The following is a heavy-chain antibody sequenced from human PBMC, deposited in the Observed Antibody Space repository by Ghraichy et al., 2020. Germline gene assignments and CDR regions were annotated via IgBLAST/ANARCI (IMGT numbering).Heavy chain of an antibody. CDR1: DDSFTSGGFS. J-gene: IGHJ4*02. CDR3: ARSRSPYETNAGH. CDR2: MYNNGGT. V-gene: IGHV4-30-4*07. D-gene: IGHD5-12*01. Sequence: TLSLTCNVSDDSFTSGGFSWSWIRQSPEKGLEWIGYMYNNGGTYYNPSLRSRVTLAIDTSRSQVSLRLSSVTAADTATYYCARSRSPYETNAGHWGRGTLVTVSS.